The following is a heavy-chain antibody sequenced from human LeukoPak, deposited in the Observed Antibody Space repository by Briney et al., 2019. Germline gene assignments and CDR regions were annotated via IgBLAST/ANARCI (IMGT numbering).Heavy chain of an antibody. CDR2: ISPSSTSI. Sequence: GGSLRLSCAASGFTFSSYSMDWVRQAPGKGLEWVSYISPSSTSIYYADSLKGRFTVSRDNSKNSMYLQMNSLRAEDTAIYYCARDAASGTNWFDPWGQGTLVTVSS. V-gene: IGHV3-48*01. CDR3: ARDAASGTNWFDP. D-gene: IGHD3-3*01. J-gene: IGHJ5*02. CDR1: GFTFSSYS.